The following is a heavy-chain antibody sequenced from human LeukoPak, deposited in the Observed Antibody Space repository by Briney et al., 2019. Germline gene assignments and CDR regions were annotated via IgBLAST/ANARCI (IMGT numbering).Heavy chain of an antibody. CDR3: ARIGYSSSSTDY. Sequence: GGSLRLSCAASGFTFSSYAMSWVRQAPGKGLEWVSAISGSGGSTYYADSVKGRFTISRDNAKNSLYLQMDSLRAEDTAVYYCARIGYSSSSTDYWGQGTLVTVSS. D-gene: IGHD6-6*01. V-gene: IGHV3-23*01. CDR2: ISGSGGST. J-gene: IGHJ4*02. CDR1: GFTFSSYA.